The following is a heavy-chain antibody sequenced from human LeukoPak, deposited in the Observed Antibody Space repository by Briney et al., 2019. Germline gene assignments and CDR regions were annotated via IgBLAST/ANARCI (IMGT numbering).Heavy chain of an antibody. V-gene: IGHV1-69*13. CDR2: IIPIFGTA. CDR3: ARVALGRRWLQTSYYYGMDV. CDR1: GGTFSSYA. D-gene: IGHD5-24*01. J-gene: IGHJ6*02. Sequence: SVKVSCKASGGTFSSYAISWARQAPGQGLEWMGGIIPIFGTANYAQKFQGRVTITADESTSTAYMELSSLRSEDTAVYYCARVALGRRWLQTSYYYGMDVWGQGTTVTVSS.